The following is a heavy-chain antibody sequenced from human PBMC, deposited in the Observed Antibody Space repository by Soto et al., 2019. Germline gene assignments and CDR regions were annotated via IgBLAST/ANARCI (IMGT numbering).Heavy chain of an antibody. Sequence: SETLSLTCTVSGGSISSSSYYWGWIRQPPGKGLEWIGSIYYSGSTYYNPSLKSRVTISVDTSKNQFSLKLSSVTAADTAVYYCARHRHYYYMDVWGKGTTVTVFS. V-gene: IGHV4-39*01. CDR1: GGSISSSSYY. J-gene: IGHJ6*03. CDR3: ARHRHYYYMDV. CDR2: IYYSGST.